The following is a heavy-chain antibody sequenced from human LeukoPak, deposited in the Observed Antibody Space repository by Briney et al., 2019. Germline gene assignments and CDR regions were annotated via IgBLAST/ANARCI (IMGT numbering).Heavy chain of an antibody. D-gene: IGHD6-25*01. V-gene: IGHV4-59*08. Sequence: SETLSLTCTVSGGSISSYYWSWIRQPPGKGLEWIGYIYYSGTTNYNPSLKSRATISLDTSKNQFSLKLGSVTAADTAVYYCARHGAGGYHFYYYGMDVWGQGTTVTVSS. CDR3: ARHGAGGYHFYYYGMDV. CDR1: GGSISSYY. CDR2: IYYSGTT. J-gene: IGHJ6*02.